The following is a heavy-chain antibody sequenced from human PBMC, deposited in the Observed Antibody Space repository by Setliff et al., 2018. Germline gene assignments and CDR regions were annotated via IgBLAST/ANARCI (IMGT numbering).Heavy chain of an antibody. D-gene: IGHD3-22*01. V-gene: IGHV3-20*04. CDR2: INWNGGRI. Sequence: GGSMRLSCAASGFTFDDYVMTWVRKAPGKGPEWVSDINWNGGRIGYADPVKGRFTISRDNAKNSLYLQMNSLRVEDTALYYCARAHRYYSDTSGYYYDQGRSAFDIWGQGTMVTVSS. J-gene: IGHJ3*02. CDR3: ARAHRYYSDTSGYYYDQGRSAFDI. CDR1: GFTFDDYV.